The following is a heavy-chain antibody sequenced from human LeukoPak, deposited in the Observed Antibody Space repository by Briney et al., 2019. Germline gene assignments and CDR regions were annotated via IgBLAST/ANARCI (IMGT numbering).Heavy chain of an antibody. CDR3: ASAYYDFWSGYYVEDYYYYMDV. CDR1: GGTFSSNA. J-gene: IGHJ6*03. D-gene: IGHD3-3*01. V-gene: IGHV1-69*06. Sequence: GASVKVSCKASGGTFSSNAISWVRQAHGQGLEWMGGIIPIFGTANYAQRFQGRVTITADKSTSTAYMELSSLRSEDTAVYYCASAYYDFWSGYYVEDYYYYMDVWGKGTTVPVSS. CDR2: IIPIFGTA.